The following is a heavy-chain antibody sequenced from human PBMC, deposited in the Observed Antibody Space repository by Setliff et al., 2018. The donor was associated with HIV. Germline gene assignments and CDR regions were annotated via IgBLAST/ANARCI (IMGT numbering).Heavy chain of an antibody. V-gene: IGHV4-4*07. CDR1: GGSVSNYY. D-gene: IGHD1-26*01. CDR2: INTSGST. CDR3: TRHRDGGTYPLDY. J-gene: IGHJ4*02. Sequence: KPSETLSLTCTVSGGSVSNYYWTWIRQSAGKGLEWIGHINTSGSTKYNPSLKSRLTMSVDSSGNQFSLTLTSVTAADRAVYYCTRHRDGGTYPLDYWGQGTLVTVSS.